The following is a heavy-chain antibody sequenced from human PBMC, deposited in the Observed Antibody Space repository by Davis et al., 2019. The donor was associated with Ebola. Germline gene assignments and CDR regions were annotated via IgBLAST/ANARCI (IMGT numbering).Heavy chain of an antibody. V-gene: IGHV1-2*04. CDR2: INPNSGGT. J-gene: IGHJ5*02. D-gene: IGHD3-9*01. CDR3: ARPRGGDILTLGWFDP. Sequence: AASVKVSCKASGYTFTGYYMHWVRQAPGQGLEWMGWINPNSGGTNYAQKFQGWVTMTRDTSISTDYMELSRLRSDDTAVYYCARPRGGDILTLGWFDPWGQGTLVTVSS. CDR1: GYTFTGYY.